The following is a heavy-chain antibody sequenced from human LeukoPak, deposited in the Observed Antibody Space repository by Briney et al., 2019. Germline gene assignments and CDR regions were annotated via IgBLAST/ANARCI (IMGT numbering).Heavy chain of an antibody. V-gene: IGHV3-30*02. Sequence: PGGSLRLSCAASGFTFSSYGMHWVRQAPGKGLEWVAFIRYDGSNKYYADSVKGRFTISRDNSKNTLYLQMNSLRAEDTAVYYCAKGGYCSGGSCAMEDAFDIWGQGTMVTVSS. CDR2: IRYDGSNK. CDR1: GFTFSSYG. CDR3: AKGGYCSGGSCAMEDAFDI. D-gene: IGHD2-15*01. J-gene: IGHJ3*02.